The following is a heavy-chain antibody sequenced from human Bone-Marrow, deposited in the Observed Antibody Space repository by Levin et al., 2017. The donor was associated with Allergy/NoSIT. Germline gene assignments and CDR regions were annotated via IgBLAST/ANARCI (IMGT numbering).Heavy chain of an antibody. CDR2: VHYSGST. D-gene: IGHD5-24*01. J-gene: IGHJ3*02. V-gene: IGHV4-59*08. Sequence: SQTLSLTCTVSGGSISSYYWTWIRQPPGKGLEWIGYVHYSGSTDYNPSLKSRVIMSVDTSKNQFSLRLSSVTAADTAVYYCARHVPEMTTIAYGDAFDIWGQGTMVTVSS. CDR3: ARHVPEMTTIAYGDAFDI. CDR1: GGSISSYY.